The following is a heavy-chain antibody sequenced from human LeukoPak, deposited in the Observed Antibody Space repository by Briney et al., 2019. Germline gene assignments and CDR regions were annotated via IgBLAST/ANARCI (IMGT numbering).Heavy chain of an antibody. J-gene: IGHJ4*02. CDR1: GGSISSSSYY. CDR3: ARDFGSSWFDY. CDR2: IYYSGST. D-gene: IGHD6-13*01. Sequence: SETLSLTCTVSGGSISSSSYYWGWIRQPPGKGLEWIGSIYYSGSTYYNPSLKSRVTISVDTSKNQFSLKLSSVTAADTAVYYCARDFGSSWFDYWGQGTLVTVSS. V-gene: IGHV4-39*07.